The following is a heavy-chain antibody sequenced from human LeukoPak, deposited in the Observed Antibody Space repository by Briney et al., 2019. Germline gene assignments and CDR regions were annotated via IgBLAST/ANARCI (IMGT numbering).Heavy chain of an antibody. D-gene: IGHD3-10*01. CDR3: AKNLDASGSYFPDE. Sequence: GGSLRVSCAASGFIFRSYAMTWVRQAPGRGREWVAAIGGAGTYYAGSVKGRFTISRDNSKNTLYLQMNSLRAEDTAVYYCAKNLDASGSYFPDEWGQGTLVTVSS. V-gene: IGHV3-23*01. J-gene: IGHJ4*02. CDR1: GFIFRSYA. CDR2: IGGAGT.